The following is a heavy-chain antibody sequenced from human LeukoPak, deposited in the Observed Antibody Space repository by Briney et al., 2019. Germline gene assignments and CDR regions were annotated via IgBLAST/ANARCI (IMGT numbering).Heavy chain of an antibody. CDR2: ISGSGGST. J-gene: IGHJ4*02. D-gene: IGHD3-3*01. V-gene: IGHV3-23*01. Sequence: PGGSLRLSCTASGFTFSSYAMSWVRQAPGKGLEWVSAISGSGGSTYYADSVKGRFTISRDNSKNTLYLQMNSLRAEDTAVYHCAKADQYDFWSGYARYFDYWGQGTLVTVSS. CDR3: AKADQYDFWSGYARYFDY. CDR1: GFTFSSYA.